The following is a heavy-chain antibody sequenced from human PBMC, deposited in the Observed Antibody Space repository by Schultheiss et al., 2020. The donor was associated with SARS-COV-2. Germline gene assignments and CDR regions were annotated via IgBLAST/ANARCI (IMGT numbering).Heavy chain of an antibody. CDR3: ARENSGSFGD. D-gene: IGHD1-26*01. CDR1: GGTFSSYA. CDR2: INPNSGGT. V-gene: IGHV1-2*02. Sequence: GESLKISCKASGGTFSSYAISWVRQAPGQGLEWMGGINPNSGGTNYAQKFQGRVTMTRDTSISTAYMELSRLRSDDTAVYYCARENSGSFGDWGQGTLVTVSS. J-gene: IGHJ4*02.